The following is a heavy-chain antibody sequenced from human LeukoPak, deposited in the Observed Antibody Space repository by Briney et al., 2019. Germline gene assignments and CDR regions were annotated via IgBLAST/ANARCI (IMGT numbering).Heavy chain of an antibody. Sequence: ASVKVSCKASGYTFIGYYMHWVRQAPGQGLEWMGWINPNSGGTNYAQKFQGRVTMTRDTSISTAYMELSRLRSDDTAVYYCARDRGSYLAYYYYMDVWGKGTTVSVSS. J-gene: IGHJ6*03. CDR2: INPNSGGT. D-gene: IGHD1-26*01. CDR3: ARDRGSYLAYYYYMDV. CDR1: GYTFIGYY. V-gene: IGHV1-2*02.